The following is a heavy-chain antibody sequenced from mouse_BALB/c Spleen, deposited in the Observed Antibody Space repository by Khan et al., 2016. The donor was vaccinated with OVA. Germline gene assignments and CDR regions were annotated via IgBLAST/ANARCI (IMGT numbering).Heavy chain of an antibody. J-gene: IGHJ4*01. V-gene: IGHV5-9-3*01. CDR1: GFIFSSYA. CDR2: ISTGGHYT. Sequence: EVELVESGGGLVKPGGSLKLSCSAFGFIFSSYAMSWFRQIPEKRLEWVATISTGGHYTFYPDRGKGRFTSSSDNAKNTVYLLKSSLRSEDAAIYCCARSLVDYHAMECRGQGPSVTVSS. D-gene: IGHD2-2*01. CDR3: ARSLVDYHAMEC.